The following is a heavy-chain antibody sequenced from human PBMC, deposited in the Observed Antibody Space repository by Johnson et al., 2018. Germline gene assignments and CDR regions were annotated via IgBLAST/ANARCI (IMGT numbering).Heavy chain of an antibody. D-gene: IGHD2-21*02. V-gene: IGHV3-30*18. Sequence: QVQLVESGGGVVQPGRSLRLSCAASGFTFSSYGMHWVRQAPGKGLEWVAVISYDGSNKYYADSVKGRFTISRDNSKNTLYLQMNSLRAEDTALYYCAKDSRGVVTAIPDAFDIWGQGTMVTVSS. CDR3: AKDSRGVVTAIPDAFDI. J-gene: IGHJ3*02. CDR1: GFTFSSYG. CDR2: ISYDGSNK.